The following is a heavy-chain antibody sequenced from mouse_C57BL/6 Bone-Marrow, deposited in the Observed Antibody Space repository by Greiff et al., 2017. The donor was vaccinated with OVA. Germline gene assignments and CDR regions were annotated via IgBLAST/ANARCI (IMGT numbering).Heavy chain of an antibody. J-gene: IGHJ1*03. V-gene: IGHV1-81*01. D-gene: IGHD2-4*01. Sequence: VQLQQSGAELARPGASVKLSCKASSYTFTSYGISWVKQRTGQGLEWIGEIYPRSGNTYYNEKFTGKATLTADKSSSTAYMELRSLTSEDSAVYFCARNDYDVGYWYFDVWGTGTTVTVSS. CDR3: ARNDYDVGYWYFDV. CDR2: IYPRSGNT. CDR1: SYTFTSYG.